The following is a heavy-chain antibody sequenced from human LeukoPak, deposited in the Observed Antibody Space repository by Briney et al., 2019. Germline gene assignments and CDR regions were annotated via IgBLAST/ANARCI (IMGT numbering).Heavy chain of an antibody. CDR1: GGSISSSSYY. J-gene: IGHJ4*02. CDR2: VYYSGIT. V-gene: IGHV4-39*01. CDR3: ASFGRRDGYNPYYFDY. D-gene: IGHD5-24*01. Sequence: SETLSLTCTVSGGSISSSSYYWGWIRQPPGKGLEWIGSVYYSGITYYNPSLKSRVTISVDTSKNQFSLRLSSVTAADTAVYYCASFGRRDGYNPYYFDYWGQGSLVTVSS.